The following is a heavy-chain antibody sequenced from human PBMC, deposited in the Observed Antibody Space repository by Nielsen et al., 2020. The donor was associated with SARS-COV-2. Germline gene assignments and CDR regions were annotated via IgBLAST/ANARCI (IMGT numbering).Heavy chain of an antibody. J-gene: IGHJ3*02. CDR2: ISYDGSNK. CDR1: GFTFSSYA. Sequence: GGSLRLSCAASGFTFSSYAMHWVRQAPGKGLEWVAVISYDGSNKYYADSVKGRFTISRDNSKNTLYLQMNSLRDEDTAVYYCARDANLDAFDIWGQGTMVTVSS. CDR3: ARDANLDAFDI. D-gene: IGHD4/OR15-4a*01. V-gene: IGHV3-30-3*01.